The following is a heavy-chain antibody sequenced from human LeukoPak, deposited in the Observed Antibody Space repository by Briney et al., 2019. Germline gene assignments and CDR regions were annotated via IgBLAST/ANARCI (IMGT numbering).Heavy chain of an antibody. D-gene: IGHD2-15*01. J-gene: IGHJ6*02. Sequence: GGSLRLSCAASGFAFNDYWMNWVRQVPRKGLMWVARINSDGTRTTYADPVKGRFTVSRDNAKNTLYLQMNSLRAEDTAVYYCARDRSRWSIAPDADVWGQGTTVTVSS. CDR1: GFAFNDYW. CDR2: INSDGTRT. CDR3: ARDRSRWSIAPDADV. V-gene: IGHV3-74*01.